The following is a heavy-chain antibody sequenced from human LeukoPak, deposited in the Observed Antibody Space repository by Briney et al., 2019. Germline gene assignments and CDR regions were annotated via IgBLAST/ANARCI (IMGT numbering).Heavy chain of an antibody. Sequence: ASVKVSCKASGGTFSSYAISWVRQAPGQGLEWMGGIIPIFGTANYAQKFQGRVTITMDESTSTAYMELSSLRSEDTAVYYCARVMVAARVPGYYYYYMDVWGKGTTVTVSS. CDR2: IIPIFGTA. V-gene: IGHV1-69*05. J-gene: IGHJ6*03. CDR1: GGTFSSYA. CDR3: ARVMVAARVPGYYYYYMDV. D-gene: IGHD2-15*01.